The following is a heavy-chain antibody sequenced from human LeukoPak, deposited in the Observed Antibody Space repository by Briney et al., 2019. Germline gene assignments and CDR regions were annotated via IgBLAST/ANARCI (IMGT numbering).Heavy chain of an antibody. CDR3: ARELTGYYYMDV. Sequence: SETLSLTCTVSGGSVSSGNYYWGWIRQPPGKGLDWIGTIYYSGSTYYNPSLKSRVTISLDTSKNQFSLKLSSVTAADTAVYYCARELTGYYYMDVWGKGITVTVSS. V-gene: IGHV4-39*07. D-gene: IGHD7-27*01. CDR1: GGSVSSGNYY. J-gene: IGHJ6*03. CDR2: IYYSGST.